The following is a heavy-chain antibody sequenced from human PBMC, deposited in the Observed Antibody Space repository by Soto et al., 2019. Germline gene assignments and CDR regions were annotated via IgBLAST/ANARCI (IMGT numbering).Heavy chain of an antibody. D-gene: IGHD3-22*01. Sequence: QVHLVQSGAEVKKPGASVKTSCKASGYTFTSYAMHWVRQAPGQRLEWMGWINPGNGNTKYSQKFQGRFIITRDTSASTAYMELSSLTSEDTAVYYCARASYYYDSSDYYYGFDPWGQGTLVTVSS. V-gene: IGHV1-3*01. J-gene: IGHJ5*02. CDR2: INPGNGNT. CDR3: ARASYYYDSSDYYYGFDP. CDR1: GYTFTSYA.